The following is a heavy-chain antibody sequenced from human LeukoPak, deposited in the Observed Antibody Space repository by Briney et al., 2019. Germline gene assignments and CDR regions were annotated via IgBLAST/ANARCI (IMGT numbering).Heavy chain of an antibody. Sequence: GGSLRLSCAASGFTFSRHWLHWVRQAPGKGLVWVSRIKGDQSTTNYADSVKGRFTTYRASAKNTLYLQMNSLRAETTAVYYWVKEYKCDLDVWGKGTTVTVSS. CDR2: IKGDQSTT. D-gene: IGHD1-1*01. V-gene: IGHV3-74*01. CDR3: VKEYKCDLDV. J-gene: IGHJ6*04. CDR1: GFTFSRHW.